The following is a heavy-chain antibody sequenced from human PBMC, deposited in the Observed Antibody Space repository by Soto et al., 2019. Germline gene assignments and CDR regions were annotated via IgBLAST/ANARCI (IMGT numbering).Heavy chain of an antibody. CDR3: ARVSSPDDYGDYVDWYFDL. Sequence: VQLVQSGAEVKQPGASVKVSCKASGYTFTSYGISWVRQAPGQGLEWMGWISAYNGNTNYAQKLQGRVTMTTDTSTSTAYMELRSLRSDDTAVYYCARVSSPDDYGDYVDWYFDLWGRGTLVTVSS. J-gene: IGHJ2*01. CDR2: ISAYNGNT. CDR1: GYTFTSYG. V-gene: IGHV1-18*01. D-gene: IGHD4-17*01.